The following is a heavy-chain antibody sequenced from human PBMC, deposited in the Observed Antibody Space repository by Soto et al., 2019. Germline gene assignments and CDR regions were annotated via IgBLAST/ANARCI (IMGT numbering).Heavy chain of an antibody. CDR3: ARGAPWGSSSLVEDYYYYYGMDV. D-gene: IGHD6-6*01. J-gene: IGHJ6*02. Sequence: ASVKVSLKASGGTFSSYSISWVRQAPGQGLEWMGGIIPIFGTANYAQKFQGRATITADESTSTAYMELSSLRSEDTAVYYCARGAPWGSSSLVEDYYYYYGMDVWGQGTTVTVSS. CDR1: GGTFSSYS. CDR2: IIPIFGTA. V-gene: IGHV1-69*13.